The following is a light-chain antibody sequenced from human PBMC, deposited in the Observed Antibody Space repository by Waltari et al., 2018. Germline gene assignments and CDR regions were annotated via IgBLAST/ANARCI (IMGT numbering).Light chain of an antibody. CDR1: SSNIGSNT. CDR3: AAWDDSLIGPV. CDR2: GNN. Sequence: QSVLTPSPSTSGTPGQKVTISCSGSSSNIGSNTVNWYQQLPGTAPKLLIYGNNQRPSGVPDRFSGSKSGTSASLAISGLQSEDEADYYCAAWDDSLIGPVFGGGTKLTVL. J-gene: IGLJ3*02. V-gene: IGLV1-44*01.